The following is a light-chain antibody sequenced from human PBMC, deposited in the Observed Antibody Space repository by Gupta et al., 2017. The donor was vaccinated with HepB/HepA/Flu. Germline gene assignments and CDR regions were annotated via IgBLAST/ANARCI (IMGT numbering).Light chain of an antibody. V-gene: IGLV2-14*01. J-gene: IGLJ2*01. CDR3: SSYTSSSTLVV. Sequence: QSALTQPASVSVSPGQSITTSCTGTSSDVGGYNYVSWYQQPPGKAPKLMIYDVSNRPSGVSNRFSGSKSGNTASLTISGLQAEDEADYYCSSYTSSSTLVVFGGGTKRTVL. CDR2: DVS. CDR1: SSDVGGYNY.